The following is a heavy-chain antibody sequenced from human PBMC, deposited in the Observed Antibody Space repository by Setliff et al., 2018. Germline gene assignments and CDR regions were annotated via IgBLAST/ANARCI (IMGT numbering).Heavy chain of an antibody. D-gene: IGHD2-2*01. Sequence: ASVKVSCKASGYTFSTYGLHWVRQAPGQGPEWMGMIITNTGKTSYAQKFQGRVTMTTDTSTGTGYMELRSLRSDDTAVCLCARFGGSCSSSSCYAPDLWGQGTMVTVSS. V-gene: IGHV1-18*01. CDR1: GYTFSTYG. CDR2: IITNTGKT. J-gene: IGHJ3*01. CDR3: ARFGGSCSSSSCYAPDL.